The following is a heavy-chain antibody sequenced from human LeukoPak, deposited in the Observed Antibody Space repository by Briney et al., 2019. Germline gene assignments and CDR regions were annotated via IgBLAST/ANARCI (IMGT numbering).Heavy chain of an antibody. V-gene: IGHV3-23*01. CDR1: GFTFSSYA. Sequence: GGSLRLSCAASGFTFSSYAMSWVRQAPGKGLEWVSSIGGSGVYTRYADSVKGRFTISRDNSENTLYLQMNSLRAEDTAVYYCAKVEGSGGSCYSPLTNWGQGTLVTVSS. D-gene: IGHD2-15*01. CDR2: IGGSGVYT. J-gene: IGHJ4*02. CDR3: AKVEGSGGSCYSPLTN.